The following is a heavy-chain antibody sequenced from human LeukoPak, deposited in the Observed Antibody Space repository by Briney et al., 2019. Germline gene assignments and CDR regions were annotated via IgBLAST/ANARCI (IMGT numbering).Heavy chain of an antibody. J-gene: IGHJ4*02. D-gene: IGHD5-18*01. CDR3: ARGYSYGYPSGY. Sequence: SQTLSLTCTVSGGSISSGSYYGSWIRQPAGKGLEWIGHIYTSGSTNYNPSLKSRVTISVDTSKNQFSLNLSSVTAADTAVYYCARGYSYGYPSGYWGQGTLVTVSS. V-gene: IGHV4-61*09. CDR1: GGSISSGSYY. CDR2: IYTSGST.